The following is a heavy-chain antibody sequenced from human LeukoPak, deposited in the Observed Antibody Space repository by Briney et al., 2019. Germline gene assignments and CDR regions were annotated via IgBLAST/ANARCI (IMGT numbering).Heavy chain of an antibody. V-gene: IGHV3-9*01. CDR3: ARKIESGAAHYFDY. Sequence: SLRLSCAASGFTFDDYAMHWVRQPPGKGLEWVSGISWNSDNIAFADFVKGRFTISRDNAKNSLYLQMNSLRVEDTALYFCARKIESGAAHYFDYWGQGTLVTVSS. D-gene: IGHD5-12*01. CDR2: ISWNSDNI. J-gene: IGHJ4*02. CDR1: GFTFDDYA.